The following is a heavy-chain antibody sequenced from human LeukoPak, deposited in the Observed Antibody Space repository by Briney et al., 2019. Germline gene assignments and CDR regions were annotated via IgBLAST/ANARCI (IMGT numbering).Heavy chain of an antibody. Sequence: GGSLRLSCAASGFTFSSYAMHWVRQAPGKGLEWVAVISYDGSNKYYADSVKGRFTISRDNSKNTLYLQMNSLRAEDTAAYYCARGRSGYNRDSFDIWGQGTMVTVSS. D-gene: IGHD5-24*01. V-gene: IGHV3-30-3*01. CDR3: ARGRSGYNRDSFDI. CDR2: ISYDGSNK. CDR1: GFTFSSYA. J-gene: IGHJ3*02.